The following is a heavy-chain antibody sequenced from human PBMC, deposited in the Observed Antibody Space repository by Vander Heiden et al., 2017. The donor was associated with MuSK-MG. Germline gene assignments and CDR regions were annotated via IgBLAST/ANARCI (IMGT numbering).Heavy chain of an antibody. CDR3: ARGRGQWELLAANWFDP. Sequence: QVRLQQWGAGLVKPSETLSLTCSVHGGSLSDYYWTWIRQSPVKGLEWIGEISHSGRTYYNPALKSRVTLSIDTSKNHFSLNLTSVTAADASVYYCARGRGQWELLAANWFDPWAREPWSPSHQ. CDR1: GGSLSDYY. CDR2: ISHSGRT. J-gene: IGHJ5*02. D-gene: IGHD3-10*01. V-gene: IGHV4-34*01.